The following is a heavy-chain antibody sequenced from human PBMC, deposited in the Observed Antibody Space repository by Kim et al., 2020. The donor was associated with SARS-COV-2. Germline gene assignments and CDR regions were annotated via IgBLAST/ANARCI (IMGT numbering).Heavy chain of an antibody. J-gene: IGHJ4*02. CDR2: ISSSSSTI. D-gene: IGHD5-12*01. Sequence: GGSLRLSCAASGFTFSSYSMNWVRQVPGKGLEWVSYISSSSSTIYYADSVKGRFTISRDNAKNSLYLQMNRLRDEDTAVYYCARDQRDIVATIYYWGQGTLVTVSS. CDR1: GFTFSSYS. V-gene: IGHV3-48*02. CDR3: ARDQRDIVATIYY.